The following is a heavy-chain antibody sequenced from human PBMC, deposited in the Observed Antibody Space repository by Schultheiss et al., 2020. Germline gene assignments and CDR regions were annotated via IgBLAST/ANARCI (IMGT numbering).Heavy chain of an antibody. J-gene: IGHJ4*02. CDR1: GFTVSSNY. V-gene: IGHV3-33*08. CDR2: IWYDGSNK. D-gene: IGHD5-18*01. CDR3: ARNTATFDY. Sequence: WGSLRLSFAASGFTVSSNYMSWVRQAPGKGLEWVAVIWYDGSNKYYADSVKGRFTISRDNSKNTLYLQMNSLRAEDTAVYYCARNTATFDYWGQGTLVTVSS.